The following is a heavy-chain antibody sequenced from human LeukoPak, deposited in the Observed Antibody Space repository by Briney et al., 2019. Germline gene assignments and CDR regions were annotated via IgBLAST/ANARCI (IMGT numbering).Heavy chain of an antibody. CDR3: ASGDPWGSNWFDP. CDR1: GFTVSSNY. Sequence: GGSLRLSCAASGFTVSSNYMSWVRQAPGKGLEWVSVIYSGGSTYYADSVKGRFTISRDNSKNTLYLQMNSLRAEDTAVYYCASGDPWGSNWFDPWGQGTLVTVSS. V-gene: IGHV3-53*01. D-gene: IGHD7-27*01. CDR2: IYSGGST. J-gene: IGHJ5*02.